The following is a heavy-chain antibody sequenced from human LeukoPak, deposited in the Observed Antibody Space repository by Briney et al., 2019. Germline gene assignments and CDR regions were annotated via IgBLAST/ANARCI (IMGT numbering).Heavy chain of an antibody. CDR3: AKEEIPNDY. J-gene: IGHJ4*02. V-gene: IGHV3-23*01. CDR2: ISISGGTT. CDR1: GFTFSTSA. Sequence: GGSLRLSCVVSGFTFSTSAMTWIRQAPGKGLEWVSGISISGGTTYYADSVEGRFTNSRDNSKNTLYLQMNSRRAEDSAVYYCAKEEIPNDYWGQGTLVTVSS. D-gene: IGHD2-2*02.